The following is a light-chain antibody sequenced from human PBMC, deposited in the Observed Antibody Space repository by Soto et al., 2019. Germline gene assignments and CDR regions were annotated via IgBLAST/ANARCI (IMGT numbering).Light chain of an antibody. CDR3: QQYYSTPRT. CDR2: WAS. Sequence: DIVMTQSPDSLAVSLGERATINCKSSRSVLYSSNNKNYLAWYQQKPGQPPKLLIYWASSRESGVPGRFSGSGSGTDFTLTISSLHAEDVAVYYCQQYYSTPRTFGQGTKVEIK. V-gene: IGKV4-1*01. CDR1: RSVLYSSNNKNY. J-gene: IGKJ1*01.